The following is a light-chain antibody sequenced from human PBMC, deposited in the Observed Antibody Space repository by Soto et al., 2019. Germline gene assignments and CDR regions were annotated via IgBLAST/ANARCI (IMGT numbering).Light chain of an antibody. V-gene: IGKV1-39*01. CDR2: AAS. J-gene: IGKJ2*01. Sequence: DIQMTQSPSSLSASVGDRVTITCRASQSISSYLNGYQQKPGKAPKLLIYAASSLQSGVPSRFSGSGSGTDFTLTISSLQPEDFATYYCQQSYRTPRTCGQGTKLEIK. CDR3: QQSYRTPRT. CDR1: QSISSY.